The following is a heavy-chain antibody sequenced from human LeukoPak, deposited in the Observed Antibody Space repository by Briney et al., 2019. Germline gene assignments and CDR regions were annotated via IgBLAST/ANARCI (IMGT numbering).Heavy chain of an antibody. CDR1: GFTFSSYS. CDR2: IYYSGST. D-gene: IGHD4-17*01. Sequence: GSLRLSCAASGFTFSSYSMNWVRQPPGKGLEWIGSIYYSGSTYYNPSLKSRVTISVDTSKNQFSLKLSSVTAADTAVYYCARVLATVTSYYAFDIWGQGTMVTVSS. CDR3: ARVLATVTSYYAFDI. J-gene: IGHJ3*02. V-gene: IGHV4-39*07.